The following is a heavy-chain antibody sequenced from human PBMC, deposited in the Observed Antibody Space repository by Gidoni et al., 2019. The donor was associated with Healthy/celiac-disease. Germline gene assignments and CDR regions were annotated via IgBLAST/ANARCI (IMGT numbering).Heavy chain of an antibody. CDR1: GFTFSSYA. Sequence: EVQLLESGGGLVQPGGSLRLSCAASGFTFSSYAMSWVRQAPGKGLEWVSAISGSGGSTYYADSVKGRFTISRDKSKNTLYLQMNSLRAEDTAVYYCAKDQGGSRYYDSSGYHYWGQGTLVTVSS. CDR2: ISGSGGST. J-gene: IGHJ4*02. D-gene: IGHD3-22*01. CDR3: AKDQGGSRYYDSSGYHY. V-gene: IGHV3-23*01.